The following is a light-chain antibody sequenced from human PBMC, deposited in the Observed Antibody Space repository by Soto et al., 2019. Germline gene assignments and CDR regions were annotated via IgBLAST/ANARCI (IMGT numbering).Light chain of an antibody. V-gene: IGKV1-39*01. CDR1: QSITIY. CDR2: DTS. CDR3: QQRSNSPPT. Sequence: DIELTQSPSSLSSYVADRVTISCRASQSITIYLNWYRQKSGKAPELLIYDTSSMVSGVPPRFTGSGSGTDFTLTITSLQPEDSATYYCQQRSNSPPTFGQGTKVEIK. J-gene: IGKJ1*01.